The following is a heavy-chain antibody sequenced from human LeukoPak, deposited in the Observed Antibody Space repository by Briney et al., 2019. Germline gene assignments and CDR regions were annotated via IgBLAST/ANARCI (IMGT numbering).Heavy chain of an antibody. CDR2: ISSSGSTI. J-gene: IGHJ6*03. CDR3: ARYLSAFSYMDV. CDR1: EFSVGSNY. V-gene: IGHV3-11*04. Sequence: GGSLRLSCAASEFSVGSNYMTWVRQAPGKGLEWVSYISSSGSTIYYADSVKGRFTISRDNAKNSLYLQMNSLRAEDTAVYYCARYLSAFSYMDVWGKGTTVTVSS. D-gene: IGHD3-3*02.